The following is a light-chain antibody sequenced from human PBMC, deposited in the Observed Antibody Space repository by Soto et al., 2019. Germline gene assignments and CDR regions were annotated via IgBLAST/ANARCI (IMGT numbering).Light chain of an antibody. J-gene: IGKJ5*01. Sequence: EIVLTQSPATLSLSPGERATLSCRASQSVSSYLAWYQQKPGQAPRLLIYDASNGATGIPARFSGSGSGTDFTLTISSLEPEDFAVYYCQQRSNWPPITFGQGTRLDIK. CDR2: DAS. CDR3: QQRSNWPPIT. V-gene: IGKV3-11*01. CDR1: QSVSSY.